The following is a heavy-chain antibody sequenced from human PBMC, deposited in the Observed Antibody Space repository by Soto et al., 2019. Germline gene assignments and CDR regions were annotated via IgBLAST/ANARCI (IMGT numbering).Heavy chain of an antibody. CDR1: GFTFSSYA. V-gene: IGHV3-30-3*01. Sequence: GGSLRLSCAASGFTFSSYAMHWVRQAPGKGLEWVAVISYDGSNKYYADSVKGRFTISRDNSKNTLYLQMNSLRAEDTAVYYCAREARISYYYYGMDVWGQGTTVTVSS. CDR2: ISYDGSNK. CDR3: AREARISYYYYGMDV. J-gene: IGHJ6*02.